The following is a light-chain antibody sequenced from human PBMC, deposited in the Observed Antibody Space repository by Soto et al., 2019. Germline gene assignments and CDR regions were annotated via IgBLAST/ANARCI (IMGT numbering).Light chain of an antibody. V-gene: IGLV8-61*01. CDR1: SASVLTSYY. CDR3: ALYVGSGTVL. Sequence: QTVVSQEPSFSVSPGETVTLTCGLTSASVLTSYYPSWYQQTPGQAPRTLIYSTNIRSSGVPDRFSGSILGNKAALTITGAQADDESDYYCALYVGSGTVLFGGGTKLTGL. J-gene: IGLJ3*02. CDR2: STN.